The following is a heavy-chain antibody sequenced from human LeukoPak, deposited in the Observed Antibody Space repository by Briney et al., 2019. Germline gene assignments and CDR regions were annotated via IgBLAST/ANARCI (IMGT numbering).Heavy chain of an antibody. CDR2: ISDNGGRT. CDR3: VKDLSGRFSFDY. Sequence: GGSLRLSCSASGFTFSTHTMHSVRQAPGKGLEYVSGISDNGGRTWNADSVKGRFTIARDNSKNTLYLQMSSLRAVDTAVYYCVKDLSGRFSFDYWGQGTLVTVSS. V-gene: IGHV3-64D*06. CDR1: GFTFSTHT. J-gene: IGHJ4*02. D-gene: IGHD1-26*01.